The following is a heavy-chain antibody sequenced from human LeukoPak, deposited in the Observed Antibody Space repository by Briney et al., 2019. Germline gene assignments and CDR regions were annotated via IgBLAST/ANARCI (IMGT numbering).Heavy chain of an antibody. CDR2: INTNTGNP. J-gene: IGHJ6*02. Sequence: ASVKVSCKASGYTFTSYAMSWVRQAPGQGLEWMGWINTNTGNPTYAQGFTGRFVFSLDPSVSTAYLQISSLKAEDTAVYYCATVRYYDFWSGYLGTYYYGMDVWGQGTTVTVSS. V-gene: IGHV7-4-1*02. CDR3: ATVRYYDFWSGYLGTYYYGMDV. CDR1: GYTFTSYA. D-gene: IGHD3-3*01.